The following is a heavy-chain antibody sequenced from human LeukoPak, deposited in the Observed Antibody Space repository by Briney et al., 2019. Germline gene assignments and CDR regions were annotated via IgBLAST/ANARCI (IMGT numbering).Heavy chain of an antibody. D-gene: IGHD2-8*01. V-gene: IGHV4-59*12. J-gene: IGHJ5*02. CDR1: GGSISSYY. CDR2: IYFTGST. Sequence: PSETLSLTCTVSGGSISSYYWSWVRQPPGKGLEWIGYIYFTGSTNYNPSLKSRVTISVDTSNNQFSLKLSSVTAADPAVYYCARRYCTDGVCYLISWGQGTLVTVSS. CDR3: ARRYCTDGVCYLIS.